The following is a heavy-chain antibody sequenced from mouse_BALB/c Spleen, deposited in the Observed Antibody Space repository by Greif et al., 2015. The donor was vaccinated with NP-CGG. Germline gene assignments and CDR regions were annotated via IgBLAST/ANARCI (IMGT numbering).Heavy chain of an antibody. Sequence: DVHLVESGGGLVKPGGSLKLSCAASGFTFSSYAMSWVRQTPEKRLEWVASISSGGSTYYPDGVKGRFTISRDNARNILYLQMSSLRSEDTAMYYCARRGVEGPWFAYWGQGTLVTVSA. CDR2: ISSGGST. CDR1: GFTFSSYA. CDR3: ARRGVEGPWFAY. J-gene: IGHJ3*01. V-gene: IGHV5-6-5*01.